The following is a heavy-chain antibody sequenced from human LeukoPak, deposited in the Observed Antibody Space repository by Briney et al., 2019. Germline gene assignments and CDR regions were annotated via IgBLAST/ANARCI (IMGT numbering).Heavy chain of an antibody. CDR3: ARAGTPYHYYYDSSGYPFDY. D-gene: IGHD3-22*01. CDR2: ISSSGSTI. Sequence: GGSLRLSCAASGFTFSSYEMNWVRQAPGKGLEWVSYISSSGSTIYYADSVKGRFTISRDNAKNSLYLQMNSLRAEDTAVYYCARAGTPYHYYYDSSGYPFDYWGQGTLVTVSS. J-gene: IGHJ4*02. CDR1: GFTFSSYE. V-gene: IGHV3-48*03.